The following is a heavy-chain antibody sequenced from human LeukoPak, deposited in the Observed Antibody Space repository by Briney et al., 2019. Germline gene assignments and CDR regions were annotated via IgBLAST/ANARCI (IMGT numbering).Heavy chain of an antibody. D-gene: IGHD5-18*01. Sequence: GGSLRLSCAASGFTFSSYGMHWVRQAPGKGLEWVAFIRYDGSNKYYADSVKGRFTISRDNSKNTLYLQMNSLRAEDTAVYYCALGARYSYRIDYWGQGTLVTVSS. CDR1: GFTFSSYG. J-gene: IGHJ4*02. CDR3: ALGARYSYRIDY. V-gene: IGHV3-30*02. CDR2: IRYDGSNK.